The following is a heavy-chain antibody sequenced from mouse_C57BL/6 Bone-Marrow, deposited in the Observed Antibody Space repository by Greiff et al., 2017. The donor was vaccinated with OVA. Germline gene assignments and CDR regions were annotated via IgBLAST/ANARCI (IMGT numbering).Heavy chain of an antibody. V-gene: IGHV1-66*01. CDR3: ARTGGSSPYWYFDG. D-gene: IGHD1-1*01. J-gene: IGHJ1*03. Sequence: VQLQQSGPELVKPGASVKISCKASGYSFTSYYIHWVKQRPGQGLEWIGWIYPGSGNTKYNEKFKGKATLTADTSSSTAYMQLSSLTSEDSAVYYCARTGGSSPYWYFDGWGTGTTVTVSS. CDR2: IYPGSGNT. CDR1: GYSFTSYY.